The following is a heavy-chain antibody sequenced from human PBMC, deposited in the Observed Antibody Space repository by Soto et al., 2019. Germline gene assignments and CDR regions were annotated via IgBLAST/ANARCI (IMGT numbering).Heavy chain of an antibody. CDR3: ARDLFPVVAAREDAFDI. CDR1: GYTFTSYG. D-gene: IGHD2-15*01. V-gene: IGHV1-18*01. CDR2: ISAYNGNT. Sequence: ASVKVSCKASGYTFTSYGISWVRQAPGQGLEWMGWISAYNGNTNYAQKLQGRVTMTTDTSTSTAYMELRSLRSDDTAVYYCARDLFPVVAAREDAFDIWGQGTMVTVSS. J-gene: IGHJ3*02.